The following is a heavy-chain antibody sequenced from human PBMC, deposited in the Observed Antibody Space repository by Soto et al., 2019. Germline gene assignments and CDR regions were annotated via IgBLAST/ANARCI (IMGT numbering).Heavy chain of an antibody. D-gene: IGHD6-13*01. J-gene: IGHJ4*02. CDR3: ARGSTGYSSSWYRD. Sequence: PSETLSLTCTVSGGSISSYYWSWIRQPPGKGLEWIGYVYNSGSTNYNPSLKSRVTISVDTSKNQFSLKLSSVTAADTAVYYCARGSTGYSSSWYRDWGQGTLVTVS. CDR2: VYNSGST. CDR1: GGSISSYY. V-gene: IGHV4-59*08.